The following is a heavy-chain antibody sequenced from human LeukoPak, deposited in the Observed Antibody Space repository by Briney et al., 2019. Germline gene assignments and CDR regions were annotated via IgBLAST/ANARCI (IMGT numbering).Heavy chain of an antibody. D-gene: IGHD2-2*01. CDR2: ISGSGGST. Sequence: GGSLRLSCAASGFTFSSYAMSWVRQAPGKGLEWVSAISGSGGSTYYADSVEGRFTISRDNSKNTLYLQMNSLRAEDTAVYYCAKDRIRYCSSTSCAKPFDYWGQGTLVTVSS. CDR1: GFTFSSYA. J-gene: IGHJ4*02. CDR3: AKDRIRYCSSTSCAKPFDY. V-gene: IGHV3-23*01.